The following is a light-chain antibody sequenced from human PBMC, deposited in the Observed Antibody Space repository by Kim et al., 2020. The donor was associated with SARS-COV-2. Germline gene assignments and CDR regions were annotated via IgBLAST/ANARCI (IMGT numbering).Light chain of an antibody. CDR3: SSYTSSSTRV. CDR2: NVG. Sequence: QSALTQPASVSGSPGQSITISCTGTSSDVGGFNSVSWYQQHPGKAPQLLIYNVGHRPSGVSDRFSGSNSGNTASLTISGLQGEDEADYYCSSYTSSSTRVFGTGTKVTVL. V-gene: IGLV2-14*03. CDR1: SSDVGGFNS. J-gene: IGLJ1*01.